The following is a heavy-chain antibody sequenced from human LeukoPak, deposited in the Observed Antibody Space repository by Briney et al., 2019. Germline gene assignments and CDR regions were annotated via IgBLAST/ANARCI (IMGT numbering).Heavy chain of an antibody. Sequence: PSETLSLTCTVSGGSISSYYWSWIRQPPGKGLEWIGYIYYSGSTNYNPSLKSRVTISVDTSKNQFSPKLSSVTAADTAVYYCARGPRITIFELDYWGQGTLVTVSS. CDR3: ARGPRITIFELDY. CDR2: IYYSGST. CDR1: GGSISSYY. V-gene: IGHV4-59*01. J-gene: IGHJ4*02. D-gene: IGHD3-9*01.